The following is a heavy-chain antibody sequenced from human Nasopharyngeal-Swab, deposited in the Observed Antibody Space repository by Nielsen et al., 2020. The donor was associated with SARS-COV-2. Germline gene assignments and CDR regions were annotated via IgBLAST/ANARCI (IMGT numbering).Heavy chain of an antibody. V-gene: IGHV4-59*02. CDR2: FYSTETP. CDR1: GASVSDYY. J-gene: IGHJ6*03. CDR3: ARYHYLDV. Sequence: GSLRLSCTVSGASVSDYYWSWVRQPPGKGLEWLGFFYSTETPDYNPSLNSRVVMSIDTSKNQLSLRLTSVTAADTAVYYCARYHYLDVWGKGTTVTVSS.